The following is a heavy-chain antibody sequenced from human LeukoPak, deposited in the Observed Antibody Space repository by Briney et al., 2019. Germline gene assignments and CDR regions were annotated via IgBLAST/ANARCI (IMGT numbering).Heavy chain of an antibody. V-gene: IGHV4-39*07. CDR1: GYSISTTGYY. CDR2: IYYSGGT. CDR3: ARGARSPYYFDY. Sequence: PSETLSLTCTVSGYSISTTGYYWGWLRQPPGTGLEWIASIYYSGGTYYNPSLKSRVTISLDTSKNQFSLRLSSVTAADTAVYYCARGARSPYYFDYWGQGTLVTVSS. J-gene: IGHJ4*02.